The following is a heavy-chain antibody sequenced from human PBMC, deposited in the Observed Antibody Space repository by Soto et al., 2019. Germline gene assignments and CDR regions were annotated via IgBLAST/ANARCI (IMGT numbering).Heavy chain of an antibody. CDR3: ARESAVATIVSANYYGMDV. D-gene: IGHD5-12*01. V-gene: IGHV3-33*01. J-gene: IGHJ6*02. CDR2: IWYDGSNK. Sequence: QVQLVESGGGVVQPGRSLRLSCAASGFTFSSYGMHWVRQAPGKGLEWVAVIWYDGSNKYYADSVKGRFTISRDNSKNTLYLQINSLRAEDTAVYYCARESAVATIVSANYYGMDVWGQGTTVTVSS. CDR1: GFTFSSYG.